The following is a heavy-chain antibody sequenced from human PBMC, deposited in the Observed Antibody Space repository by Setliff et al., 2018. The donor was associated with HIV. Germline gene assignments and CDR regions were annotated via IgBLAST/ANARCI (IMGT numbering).Heavy chain of an antibody. CDR2: INWDGSDT. V-gene: IGHV3-20*04. Sequence: PGGSLRLSCAASGFIFGDYGMSWVRQAPGKGLEWVSGINWDGSDTGYADSVKGRFTISRDNAKNSLYLQMNSLRAEDTAVYYCARDPNCSGGSCYGYWGQGTLVTVSS. CDR1: GFIFGDYG. D-gene: IGHD2-15*01. CDR3: ARDPNCSGGSCYGY. J-gene: IGHJ4*02.